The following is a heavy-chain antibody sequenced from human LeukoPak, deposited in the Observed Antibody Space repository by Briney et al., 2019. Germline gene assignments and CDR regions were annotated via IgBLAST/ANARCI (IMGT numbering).Heavy chain of an antibody. J-gene: IGHJ6*03. CDR1: GYTFTDHY. CDR3: ASCSGDSCYSGRGYYYYMDV. V-gene: IGHV1-69*13. CDR2: IIPIFGTA. Sequence: SVRVSCKSSGYTFTDHYKHWVRQAPGQGLEWMGGIIPIFGTANYAQKFQGRVTITADESTSTAYMELSSLRSEDTAVYYCASCSGDSCYSGRGYYYYMDVWGKGTTVTISS. D-gene: IGHD2-15*01.